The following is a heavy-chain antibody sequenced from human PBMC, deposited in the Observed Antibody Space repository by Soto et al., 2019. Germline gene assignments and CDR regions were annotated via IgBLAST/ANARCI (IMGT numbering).Heavy chain of an antibody. CDR1: GFTFSTYT. D-gene: IGHD1-26*01. J-gene: IGHJ4*02. Sequence: GGSLRLSCASSGFTFSTYTRNWVRQAPGKGLEWVSSINGRGNYIYYAESVKGRFTISRDNAKNSLYLQMDRLRAEDTALYYCVREDGKVGTNSAFDYWGLGALVTVYS. V-gene: IGHV3-21*01. CDR2: INGRGNYI. CDR3: VREDGKVGTNSAFDY.